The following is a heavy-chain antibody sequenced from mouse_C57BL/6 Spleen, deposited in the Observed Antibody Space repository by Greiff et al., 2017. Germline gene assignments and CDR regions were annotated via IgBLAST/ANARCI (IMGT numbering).Heavy chain of an antibody. CDR3: ARPELGRGFAY. V-gene: IGHV5-17*01. CDR1: GFTFSDYG. Sequence: EVHLVESGGGLVKPGGSLKLSCAASGFTFSDYGMHWVRQAPEKGLEWVAYISSGSSTIYYADTVKGRFTISRDNAKNTLFLQMTSLRSEDTAMYYCARPELGRGFAYWGQGTLVTVSA. J-gene: IGHJ3*01. D-gene: IGHD4-1*01. CDR2: ISSGSSTI.